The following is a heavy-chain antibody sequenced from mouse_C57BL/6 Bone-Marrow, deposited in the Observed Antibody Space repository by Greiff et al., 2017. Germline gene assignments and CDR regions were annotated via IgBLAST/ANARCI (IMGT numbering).Heavy chain of an antibody. J-gene: IGHJ2*01. CDR3: AREGLRQEAYFDY. D-gene: IGHD2-4*01. Sequence: QVQLQQPGAELVKPGASVKLSCKASGYTFTSYWMQWVKQRPGQGLEWIGEIDPSDSYTNYNQQFKGKATLTVDTSSSTAYMQRSSLTSEDSAVYYCAREGLRQEAYFDYWGQGTTLTVSS. CDR1: GYTFTSYW. CDR2: IDPSDSYT. V-gene: IGHV1-50*01.